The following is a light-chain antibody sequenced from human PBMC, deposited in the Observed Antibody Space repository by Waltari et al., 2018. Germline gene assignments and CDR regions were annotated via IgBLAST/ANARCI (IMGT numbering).Light chain of an antibody. CDR1: ALPKRY. Sequence: SYELTQPPSVSVSPGQTARITCSGDALPKRYTYWYQQKSGQAPVLVIHEDNKRPSGIHERISGSSSGTMATLTISGVQVDDEATYHCYSRDSSGEQRVFGGGTKLTVL. J-gene: IGLJ3*02. V-gene: IGLV3-10*01. CDR3: YSRDSSGEQRV. CDR2: EDN.